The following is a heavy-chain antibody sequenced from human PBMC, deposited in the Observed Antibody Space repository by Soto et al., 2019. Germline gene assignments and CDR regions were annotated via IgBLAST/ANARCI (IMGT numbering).Heavy chain of an antibody. CDR2: FDPEDGET. Sequence: ASVKVSCKVSGYTLTELSIHWVRQAPGKGLEWMGGFDPEDGETIYAQKFQGRVTMTEDTSTDTAYMELSSLRSEDTAVYYCATAGITMVRGVIKGWFDPWGQGTLVTVSS. CDR3: ATAGITMVRGVIKGWFDP. CDR1: GYTLTELS. J-gene: IGHJ5*02. D-gene: IGHD3-10*01. V-gene: IGHV1-24*01.